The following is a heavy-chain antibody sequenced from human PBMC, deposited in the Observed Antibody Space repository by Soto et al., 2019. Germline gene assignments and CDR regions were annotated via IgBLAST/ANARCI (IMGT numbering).Heavy chain of an antibody. D-gene: IGHD3-22*01. CDR2: ISARGEKT. J-gene: IGHJ6*02. V-gene: IGHV3-23*01. Sequence: GGSLRLSCAASGFTLNSYAMNWVRQAPGKGLEWVSGISARGEKTYYAYSVKGRFTISRDNSKNTVYLQMNSLRAKDTAVFYCAKALPMYYYDSSGYSDYYYDMDVWGQGTTLTVSS. CDR1: GFTLNSYA. CDR3: AKALPMYYYDSSGYSDYYYDMDV.